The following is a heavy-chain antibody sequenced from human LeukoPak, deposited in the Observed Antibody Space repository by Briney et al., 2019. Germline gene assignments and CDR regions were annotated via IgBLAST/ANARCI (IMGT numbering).Heavy chain of an antibody. D-gene: IGHD1-26*01. CDR3: AKGYSGTPGLDY. J-gene: IGHJ4*02. V-gene: IGHV3-33*06. CDR1: GFTLSSYG. CDR2: IWYDGSNK. Sequence: PGGTLRLSRAASGFTLSSYGMHWVREAPGKGLEGVAVIWYDGSNKYYADSVKGRFTISRDNSKNTLYLQMNSLRAEDTAVYYCAKGYSGTPGLDYWGQGTLVTVSS.